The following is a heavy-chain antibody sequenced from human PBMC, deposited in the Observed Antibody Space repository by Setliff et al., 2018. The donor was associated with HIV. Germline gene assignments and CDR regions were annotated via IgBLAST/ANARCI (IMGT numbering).Heavy chain of an antibody. V-gene: IGHV3-74*01. J-gene: IGHJ4*02. CDR2: INSDGSST. Sequence: GGSLRLSCAASGFTFSGYWMHWARQAPGKGLVWVSRINSDGSSTTYADSVKGRFTISRDNAKNTLYLQMNSLRAEDTAVYYCAKDLVYYDSSGDLDYWGQGTLVTVS. D-gene: IGHD3-22*01. CDR1: GFTFSGYW. CDR3: AKDLVYYDSSGDLDY.